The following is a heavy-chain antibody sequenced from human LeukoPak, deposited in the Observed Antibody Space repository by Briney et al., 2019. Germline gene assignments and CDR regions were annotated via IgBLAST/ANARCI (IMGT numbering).Heavy chain of an antibody. D-gene: IGHD2-2*01. Sequence: SETLSLTCAVSGYSISSGYYWGWIRQPPGKGLEWVGSIYHSGSTYYNPSLKSRVTISVDTSKNQFSLKLSSVTAADTAVYYCARLHCSSTSCYLYIDYWGQGTLVTVSS. CDR1: GYSISSGYY. J-gene: IGHJ4*02. CDR2: IYHSGST. V-gene: IGHV4-38-2*01. CDR3: ARLHCSSTSCYLYIDY.